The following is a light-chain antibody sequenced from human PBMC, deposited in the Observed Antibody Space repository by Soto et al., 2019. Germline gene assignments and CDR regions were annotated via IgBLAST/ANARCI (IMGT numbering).Light chain of an antibody. CDR1: QSVSSN. V-gene: IGKV3-15*01. J-gene: IGKJ1*01. CDR3: QQYNNWPPGT. CDR2: GAS. Sequence: EIVMTQSPATLSVSPGERATLSCRASQSVSSNLAWYQQKPGQAPRLLIYGASTRATGIPARFSGSGSGTEFTFTISGLQSEDFAVYYCQQYNNWPPGTFGQGTKVEIK.